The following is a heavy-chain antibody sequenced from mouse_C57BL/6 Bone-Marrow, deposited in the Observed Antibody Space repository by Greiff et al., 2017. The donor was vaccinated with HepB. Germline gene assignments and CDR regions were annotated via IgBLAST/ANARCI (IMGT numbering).Heavy chain of an antibody. CDR3: TSTAYWYFDV. J-gene: IGHJ1*03. CDR1: GFNIKDDY. D-gene: IGHD1-2*01. Sequence: VQLQQSGAELVRPGASVKLSCTASGFNIKDDYMHWVKQRPEQGLEWIGWIDPENGDTEYASKFQGKATITADTSSNTAYLRLSSLTSEDTAVYYCTSTAYWYFDVWGTGTTVTVSS. CDR2: IDPENGDT. V-gene: IGHV14-4*01.